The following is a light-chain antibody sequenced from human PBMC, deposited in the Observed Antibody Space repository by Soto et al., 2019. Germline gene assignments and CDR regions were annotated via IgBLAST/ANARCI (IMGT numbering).Light chain of an antibody. V-gene: IGKV1-5*03. CDR2: KAS. J-gene: IGKJ1*01. Sequence: IHMTHSPSTLSASVIYRVTITCRASQSISSWLAWYQQKPGKAPKLLIYKASSLESGVPSRFSGSGSGTEFTLTSSSLQPDDCATYYCQQYNSYWAFGQGTKVDIK. CDR1: QSISSW. CDR3: QQYNSYWA.